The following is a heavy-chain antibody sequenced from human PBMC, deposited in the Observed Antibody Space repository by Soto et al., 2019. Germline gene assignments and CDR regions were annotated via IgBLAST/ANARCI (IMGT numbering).Heavy chain of an antibody. J-gene: IGHJ6*02. V-gene: IGHV3-7*05. CDR1: GFTFSGYW. CDR3: AREAV. CDR2: IKQDGREQ. Sequence: EVQLVESGGGLVQPGGSLRLSCSASGFTFSGYWMSWVRQAPGKGLEWVANIKQDGREQFYVDTVKGRFTISRDNAKNSLYLQMNSLRAEDTAVYYCAREAVWGQGTTVTGSS.